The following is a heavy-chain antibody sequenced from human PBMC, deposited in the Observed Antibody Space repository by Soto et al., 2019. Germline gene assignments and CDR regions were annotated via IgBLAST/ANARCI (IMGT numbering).Heavy chain of an antibody. D-gene: IGHD1-1*01. CDR3: ASSVMPKYLHSGPARLSSDL. J-gene: IGHJ2*01. CDR2: ISSSSSYT. V-gene: IGHV3-11*06. CDR1: GGTSSAYY. Sequence: GVSRSLACAASGGTSSAYYMSRIRRAPGKGLEWVSYISSSSSYTNYADSVKGRFTLSRDNAKNSLYLQMNSLRAGDTAVYYCASSVMPKYLHSGPARLSSDL.